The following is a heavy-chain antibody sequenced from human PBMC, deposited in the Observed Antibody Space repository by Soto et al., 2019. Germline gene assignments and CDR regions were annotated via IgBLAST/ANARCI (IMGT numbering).Heavy chain of an antibody. V-gene: IGHV1-2*02. CDR2: SNPNSCGT. Sequence: ASVKVSRKAAVYTFTGDYMHWVRQAPRKGLEWTGWSNPNSCGTNYAQKFQGRVTMTRDTSISTAYMELSRLRSDDTAVYYCASVLRVLEWLPDYWGQGTLVTVTS. D-gene: IGHD3-3*01. CDR1: VYTFTGDY. CDR3: ASVLRVLEWLPDY. J-gene: IGHJ4*02.